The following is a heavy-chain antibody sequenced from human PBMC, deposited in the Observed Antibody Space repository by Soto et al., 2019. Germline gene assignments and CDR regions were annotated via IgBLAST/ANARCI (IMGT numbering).Heavy chain of an antibody. J-gene: IGHJ4*02. CDR3: ARGLYGRDY. Sequence: EVHLVESGGGLVQPGGSLRLSCAASEFTFSKHWMSWVRQAPVKGLEWVADIKTDGSEKYYVDYVKGRVTISRDNAKRSVKLQVNRLVAENTDVYNCARGLYGRDYWGQGNRLTVS. CDR1: EFTFSKHW. CDR2: IKTDGSEK. D-gene: IGHD4-17*01. V-gene: IGHV3-7*03.